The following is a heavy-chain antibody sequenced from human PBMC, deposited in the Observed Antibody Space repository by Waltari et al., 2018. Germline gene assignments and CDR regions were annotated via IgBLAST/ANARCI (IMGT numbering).Heavy chain of an antibody. CDR3: ARLEATTFASDAFDI. CDR2: IYYSGST. D-gene: IGHD4-4*01. CDR1: GGSISSPSYY. Sequence: QLQLQESGPGLVKPSETLSLICTVSGGSISSPSYYWGWIRQPPGKGLEWIGSIYYSGSTYYNPSLKSRVTISVDTSKNQFSLKLSSVTAADTAVYYCARLEATTFASDAFDIWGQGTMVTVSS. J-gene: IGHJ3*02. V-gene: IGHV4-39*01.